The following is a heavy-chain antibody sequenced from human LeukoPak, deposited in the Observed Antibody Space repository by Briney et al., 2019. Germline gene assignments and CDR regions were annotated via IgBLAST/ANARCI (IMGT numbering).Heavy chain of an antibody. V-gene: IGHV3-21*01. J-gene: IGHJ6*04. Sequence: GGSLRLSCAGSGFTFSSYSMNWVRQAPGKGLEWVSSISSSSSYIYYADSVKGRFTISRDNAKNSLYLQMNSLRAEDTAVYYCAELGITMIGGVWGKGTTVTISS. CDR2: ISSSSSYI. CDR1: GFTFSSYS. CDR3: AELGITMIGGV. D-gene: IGHD3-10*02.